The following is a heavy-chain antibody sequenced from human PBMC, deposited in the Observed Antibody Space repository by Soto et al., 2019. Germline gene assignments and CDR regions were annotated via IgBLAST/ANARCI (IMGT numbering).Heavy chain of an antibody. D-gene: IGHD1-7*01. CDR3: ARSLPGTYGAFDL. V-gene: IGHV3-74*01. CDR1: EFTFRSYW. CDR2: ISGDGSST. J-gene: IGHJ3*01. Sequence: PGGSLRLSCAASEFTFRSYWMHWVRQSPGKGLVWVSRISGDGSSTTYADSVRGRFTISRDNAKHTVYLQMDSLSAEDTAVYFCARSLPGTYGAFDLWGQGTMVTVS.